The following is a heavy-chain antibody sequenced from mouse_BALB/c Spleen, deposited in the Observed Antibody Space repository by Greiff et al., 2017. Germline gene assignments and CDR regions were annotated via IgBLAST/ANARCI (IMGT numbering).Heavy chain of an antibody. CDR2: ISYSGST. D-gene: IGHD2-1*01. J-gene: IGHJ3*01. CDR1: GYSITSDYA. CDR3: ARDYGNYWFAY. Sequence: EVKLMESGPGLVKPSQSLSLTCTVTGYSITSDYAWNWIRQFPGNKLEWMGYISYSGSTSYNPSLKSRISITRDTSKNQFFLQLNSVTTEDTATYYCARDYGNYWFAYWGQGTLVTVSA. V-gene: IGHV3-2*02.